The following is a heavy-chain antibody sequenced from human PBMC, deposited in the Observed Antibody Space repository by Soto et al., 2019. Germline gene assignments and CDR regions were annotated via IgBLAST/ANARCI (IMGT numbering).Heavy chain of an antibody. CDR1: GFTFSSYG. J-gene: IGHJ5*02. V-gene: IGHV3-30*18. CDR2: ISYDGSNK. Sequence: GGSLRLSCAASGFTFSSYGMHWVRQAPGKGLEWVAVISYDGSNKYYADSVKGRFTISRDNSKNTLYLQMNSLRAEDTAVYYCAKSLLGIVVVTATPNWFDPWGQGTLVTAPQ. D-gene: IGHD2-21*02. CDR3: AKSLLGIVVVTATPNWFDP.